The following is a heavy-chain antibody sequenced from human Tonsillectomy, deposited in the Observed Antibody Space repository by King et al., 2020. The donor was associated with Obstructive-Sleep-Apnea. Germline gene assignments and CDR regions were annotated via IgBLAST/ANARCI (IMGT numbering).Heavy chain of an antibody. Sequence: VQLVESGVEVKKPGASVKVSCTASGYTFTSYGITWVRLAPGQGLEWMGWISVYNGDTKNAQKFQGRVTMTTDTSTDTAYMELRSLRSDDTAVYYCARYAYAAVGSTDYFDYWGQGTLVTVSS. CDR2: ISVYNGDT. D-gene: IGHD6-13*01. V-gene: IGHV1-18*04. CDR3: ARYAYAAVGSTDYFDY. J-gene: IGHJ4*02. CDR1: GYTFTSYG.